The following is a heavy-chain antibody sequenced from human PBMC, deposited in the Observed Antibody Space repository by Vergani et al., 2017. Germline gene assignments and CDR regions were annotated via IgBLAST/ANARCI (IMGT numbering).Heavy chain of an antibody. J-gene: IGHJ6*03. Sequence: QVQLQESGPGLVKPSQTLSLTCTVSGGSISSGIYYWSWIRQPAGKGLEWSGRIYTSGRTNYNPSLKSRVTISVDTSKNHFSLKLSSVTAADTAVYYCATTVDDYTSFYYYYYMDVWGKGTTVTVSS. CDR3: ATTVDDYTSFYYYYYMDV. CDR1: GGSISSGIYY. D-gene: IGHD5-24*01. CDR2: IYTSGRT. V-gene: IGHV4-61*02.